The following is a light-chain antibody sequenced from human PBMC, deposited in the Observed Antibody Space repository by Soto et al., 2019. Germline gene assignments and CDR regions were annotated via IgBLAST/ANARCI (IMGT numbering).Light chain of an antibody. J-gene: IGLJ3*02. Sequence: QSVLTQPASVSGSPGQSITISCTGTSSDVGGYNYVSWYQQHPGKAPKLMLYDVSNRPSGVSNRFSGSKSGNTASLTISGLQGEDEADYYCSSYTSSSTLVFGGGTKLTVL. V-gene: IGLV2-14*01. CDR1: SSDVGGYNY. CDR3: SSYTSSSTLV. CDR2: DVS.